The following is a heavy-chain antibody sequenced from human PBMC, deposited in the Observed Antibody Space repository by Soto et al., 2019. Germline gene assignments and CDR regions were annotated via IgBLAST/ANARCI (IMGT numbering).Heavy chain of an antibody. J-gene: IGHJ4*02. CDR2: IIPIIGTA. Sequence: QVQLVQSGAEVKKPGSSVKVSCKASGGTFSSYSINRVRQAPGQGLEWMGEIIPIIGTANYAQKFQGRVTITADESTSTAYMELSSLRSEDTAVYYCARDGGRHSGGIDYWGQGTLVTVSS. CDR3: ARDGGRHSGGIDY. CDR1: GGTFSSYS. D-gene: IGHD1-26*01. V-gene: IGHV1-69*01.